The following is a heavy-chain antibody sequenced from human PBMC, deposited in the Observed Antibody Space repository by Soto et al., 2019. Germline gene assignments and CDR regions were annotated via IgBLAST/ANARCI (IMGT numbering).Heavy chain of an antibody. J-gene: IGHJ5*02. CDR2: INTYNGNT. V-gene: IGHV1-18*01. CDR1: GFTFSHYG. Sequence: ASVKVSFKASGFTFSHYGISWVGQAPGQRLEWMGWINTYNGNTNHAQKLQGRVTMTTDTSTSTAYMELRSLRSDDTAVYYCARGVGSGTYYNQYNGFVPWGQGTLVTGSS. CDR3: ARGVGSGTYYNQYNGFVP. D-gene: IGHD3-10*01.